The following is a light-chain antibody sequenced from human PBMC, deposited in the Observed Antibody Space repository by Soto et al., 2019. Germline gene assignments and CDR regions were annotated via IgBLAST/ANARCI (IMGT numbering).Light chain of an antibody. CDR2: DAS. J-gene: IGKJ1*01. CDR1: QSLNDRY. Sequence: IVFTKSPCTLSLSIGVRATPSCRPRQSLNDRYLAWYQVKPGQAPRLLFYDASNRATGIPARFSGSGSGTDFTLTISSLEPEDFAVYYCQQRSNWPVTFGQGTKVDIK. CDR3: QQRSNWPVT. V-gene: IGKV3-11*01.